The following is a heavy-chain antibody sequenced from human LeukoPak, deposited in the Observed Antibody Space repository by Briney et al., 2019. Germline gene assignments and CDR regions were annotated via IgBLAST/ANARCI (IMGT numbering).Heavy chain of an antibody. CDR1: GYSISSGYY. D-gene: IGHD6-19*01. J-gene: IGHJ4*02. V-gene: IGHV4-38-2*02. CDR3: AGKYSSGWSDY. Sequence: SETLSLTCTVSGYSISSGYYWGWIRQPPGKGLEWIGNINYSGSTYYNPSLKSRVTISVDSSKNLFSLRLSSVTAADTAVYYCAGKYSSGWSDYWGQGTLVTVSS. CDR2: INYSGST.